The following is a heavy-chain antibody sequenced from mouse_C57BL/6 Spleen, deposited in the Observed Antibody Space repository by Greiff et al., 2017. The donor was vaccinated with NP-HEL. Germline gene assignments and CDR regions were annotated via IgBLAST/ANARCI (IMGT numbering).Heavy chain of an antibody. CDR2: INPNNGGT. J-gene: IGHJ3*01. V-gene: IGHV1-26*01. Sequence: EVQLQQSGPELVKPGASVKISCKASGYTFTDYYMNWVKQSHGKSLEWIGDINPNNGGTSYNQKFKGKATLTVDKSSSTAYMELRSLTSEDSAVYYCARSEDYDIAYWGKGTLVTVSA. CDR1: GYTFTDYY. D-gene: IGHD2-4*01. CDR3: ARSEDYDIAY.